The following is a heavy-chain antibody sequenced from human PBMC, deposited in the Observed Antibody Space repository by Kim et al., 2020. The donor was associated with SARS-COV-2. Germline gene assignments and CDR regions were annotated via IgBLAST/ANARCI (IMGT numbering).Heavy chain of an antibody. CDR3: ARSSGAYQESVY. V-gene: IGHV3-7*03. J-gene: IGHJ4*02. CDR1: GFTFSSFW. D-gene: IGHD2-2*01. CDR2: IKEDGSKT. Sequence: GGSLRLSCAGSGFTFSSFWMSWVRQAPGKGLEWVANIKEDGSKTYYVDSVKGRFTISRDNAKNSVSLQMNSLRAEDTAVYYCARSSGAYQESVYWGQGTLVTVSS.